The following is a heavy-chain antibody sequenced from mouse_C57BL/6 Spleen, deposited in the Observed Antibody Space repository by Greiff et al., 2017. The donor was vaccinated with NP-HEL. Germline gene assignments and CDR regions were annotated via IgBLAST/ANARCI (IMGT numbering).Heavy chain of an antibody. Sequence: VMLVESDAELVKPGASVKISCKVSGYTFTDHTIHWMKQRPEQGLEWIGYIYPRDGSTKYNEKFKGKATLTADKSSSTAYMQLNSLTSEDSAVYFCARFATTVVAPYAMDYWGQGTSVTVSS. CDR1: GYTFTDHT. V-gene: IGHV1-78*01. D-gene: IGHD1-1*01. J-gene: IGHJ4*01. CDR3: ARFATTVVAPYAMDY. CDR2: IYPRDGST.